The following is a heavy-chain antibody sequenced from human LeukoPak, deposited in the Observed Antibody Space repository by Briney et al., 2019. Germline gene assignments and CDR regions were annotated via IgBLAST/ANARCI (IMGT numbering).Heavy chain of an antibody. D-gene: IGHD4-11*01. CDR2: IYPGDSDT. CDR1: GYSFTTYW. V-gene: IGHV5-51*01. Sequence: GESLKISCKGSGYSFTTYWIAWVRLRPGKGLECMGIIYPGDSDTRYSPSFQGQVTISADESISTAYLQWSSLKAPDSAIYYCARGRLAMTTVTDFDYWGQGTLVTVSS. CDR3: ARGRLAMTTVTDFDY. J-gene: IGHJ4*02.